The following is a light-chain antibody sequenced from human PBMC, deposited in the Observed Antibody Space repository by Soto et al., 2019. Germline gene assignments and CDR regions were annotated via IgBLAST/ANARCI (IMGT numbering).Light chain of an antibody. CDR3: QQTTTFPRT. Sequence: DIPMTQSPSSVSASVGDRVTITCRASQGVSTWLAWYQQKPGKAPNLLIYTASSLQSGVPSRFSGSGSGTDFTLTISSLQPEDFATYYCQQTTTFPRTFGGGTKVEI. J-gene: IGKJ4*02. V-gene: IGKV1D-12*01. CDR2: TAS. CDR1: QGVSTW.